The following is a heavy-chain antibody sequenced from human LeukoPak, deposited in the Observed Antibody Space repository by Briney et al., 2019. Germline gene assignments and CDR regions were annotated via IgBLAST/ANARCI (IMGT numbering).Heavy chain of an antibody. J-gene: IGHJ5*02. V-gene: IGHV1-46*01. CDR2: INPSGGGT. Sequence: APVKASCKASGYTFTSYHIHWVRQAPGQGLEWKGIINPSGGGTRYAQKFQGRVTMTRDTSTSTFYMELSSLRSEDTAVYYCARKTVNRFDPWGQGTLVTVSS. CDR3: ARKTVNRFDP. CDR1: GYTFTSYH.